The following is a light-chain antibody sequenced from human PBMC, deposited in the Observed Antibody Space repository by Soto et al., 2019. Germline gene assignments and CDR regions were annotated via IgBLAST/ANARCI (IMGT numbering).Light chain of an antibody. CDR3: QQYGSSWT. CDR1: QSVSSSN. J-gene: IGKJ1*01. V-gene: IGKV3-20*01. CDR2: GAS. Sequence: EIVLTQSPGTLSLSPGERATLSCRASQSVSSSNLAWYQQKPGQAPRLLIYGASSRATVIPDRFSGSGSGTDFTLTISRLEPEDFAVYYCQQYGSSWTFGQGTKV.